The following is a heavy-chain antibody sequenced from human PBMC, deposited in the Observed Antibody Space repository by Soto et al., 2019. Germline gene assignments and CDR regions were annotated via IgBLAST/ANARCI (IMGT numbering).Heavy chain of an antibody. J-gene: IGHJ5*02. Sequence: QVQLPESGPGLVKPSETLSLTCTVSGGSISSYYWSWIRQPPGKGLEWIGYIYYSGSTNYNPSLKSRVTISVDTAKNQFALKLSSVTAADTAVYYCARPLFGGGIGFEPWGQGTLVTVSS. CDR2: IYYSGST. CDR3: ARPLFGGGIGFEP. V-gene: IGHV4-59*01. D-gene: IGHD3-10*02. CDR1: GGSISSYY.